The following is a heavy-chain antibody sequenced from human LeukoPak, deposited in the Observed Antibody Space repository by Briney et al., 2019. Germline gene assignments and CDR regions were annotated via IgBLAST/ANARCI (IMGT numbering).Heavy chain of an antibody. CDR1: GYTFTGYY. Sequence: ASVKVSCKASGYTFTGYYMHWVRQAPGQGLEWMGRINPNSGGTNYAQKFQGRVTMTRDTSISTAYMELSRLRSDDTAVYYCARAMEGWLIGFDPWGQGTLVTVSS. CDR3: ARAMEGWLIGFDP. D-gene: IGHD5-24*01. J-gene: IGHJ5*02. V-gene: IGHV1-2*06. CDR2: INPNSGGT.